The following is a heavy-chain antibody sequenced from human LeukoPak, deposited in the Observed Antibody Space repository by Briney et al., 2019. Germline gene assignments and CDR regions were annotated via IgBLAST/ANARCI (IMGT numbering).Heavy chain of an antibody. Sequence: SETLSLTCTVSGGSISSSNYYWGWIRQPPGKGLEWIGSIYYSGITYYNSSLKSRVTISVDTSKNQFSLKLSSVTAADTAVYYCARGGYYYDTSGYYPTFDYWGQGTLVAVSS. V-gene: IGHV4-39*07. CDR1: GGSISSSNYY. D-gene: IGHD3-22*01. CDR2: IYYSGIT. J-gene: IGHJ4*02. CDR3: ARGGYYYDTSGYYPTFDY.